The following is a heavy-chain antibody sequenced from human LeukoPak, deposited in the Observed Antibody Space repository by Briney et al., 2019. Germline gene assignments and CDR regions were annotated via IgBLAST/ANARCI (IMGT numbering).Heavy chain of an antibody. CDR1: GGSFSGYY. J-gene: IGHJ3*02. D-gene: IGHD1-26*01. V-gene: IGHV4-34*01. Sequence: PSETLSLTCAVYGGSFSGYYWSWIRQPPGKGLEWIGEINHSGSTNYNPSLESRVTISVDTSKNQFSLKLSSVTAADTAVYYCARARLVPRGDAFDIWGQGTMVTVSS. CDR2: INHSGST. CDR3: ARARLVPRGDAFDI.